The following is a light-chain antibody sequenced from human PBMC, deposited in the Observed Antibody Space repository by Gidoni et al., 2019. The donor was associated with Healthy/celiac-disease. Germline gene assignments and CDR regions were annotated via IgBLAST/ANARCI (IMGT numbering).Light chain of an antibody. V-gene: IGKV1-39*01. J-gene: IGKJ1*01. CDR1: QSISSY. CDR3: QQSYSTPWT. Sequence: IQMTQSPSSLSASVGDRVTITCRASQSISSYLNWYHQKPGKAPKLLIYAASSLQSGVPSRFSGSGSGTDFTLTIRSLQPEDFATYYCQQSYSTPWTVGQGTKVEIK. CDR2: AAS.